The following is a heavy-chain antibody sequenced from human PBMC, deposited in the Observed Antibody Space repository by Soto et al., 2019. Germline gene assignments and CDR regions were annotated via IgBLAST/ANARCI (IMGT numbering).Heavy chain of an antibody. CDR1: GYTFTSYG. J-gene: IGHJ6*02. CDR3: ARDRQYYDFWSGYYGMDV. Sequence: ASVKVSCKASGYTFTSYGISWVRQAPGQGLEWMGWISAYNGNTNYAQKLQGRVTMTTDTSTSTAYMELRSLISDDTAVYYCARDRQYYDFWSGYYGMDVWGQGTTVTVSS. CDR2: ISAYNGNT. D-gene: IGHD3-3*01. V-gene: IGHV1-18*01.